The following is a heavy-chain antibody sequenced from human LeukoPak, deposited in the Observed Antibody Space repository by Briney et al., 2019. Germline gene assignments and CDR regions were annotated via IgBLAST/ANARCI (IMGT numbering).Heavy chain of an antibody. CDR3: AREYSSGWYTGGKYYFDY. J-gene: IGHJ4*02. D-gene: IGHD6-19*01. Sequence: GRSLRLSCAASGFTVSSNYMSWVRQAPGKGLEWVSVIYSGGSTYYADSVKGRFTISRDNSKNTLYLQMNSLRAEDTAVYYCAREYSSGWYTGGKYYFDYWGQGTLVTVSS. CDR2: IYSGGST. V-gene: IGHV3-53*01. CDR1: GFTVSSNY.